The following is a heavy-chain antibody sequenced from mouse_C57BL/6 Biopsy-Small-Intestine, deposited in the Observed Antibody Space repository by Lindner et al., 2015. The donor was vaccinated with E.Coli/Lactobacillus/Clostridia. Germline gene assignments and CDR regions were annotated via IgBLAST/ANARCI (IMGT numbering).Heavy chain of an antibody. Sequence: VQLQESGAEVMKPGASVKLSCKATGYTFTGYWIEWVKQRPGHGLEWIGEILPGSGSTKYNERFKGKATFTADTSSNTAYMQVSSLTTEDSAIYYCAREGDYDYDVVDYWGQDTTLTVSS. CDR2: ILPGSGST. CDR1: GYTFTGYW. CDR3: AREGDYDYDVVDY. V-gene: IGHV1-9*01. D-gene: IGHD2-4*01. J-gene: IGHJ2*01.